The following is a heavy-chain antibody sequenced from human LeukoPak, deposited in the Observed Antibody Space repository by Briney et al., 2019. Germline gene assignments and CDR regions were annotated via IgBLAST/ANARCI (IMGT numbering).Heavy chain of an antibody. Sequence: TSETLSLTCTVSGGSISSYYWGWIRQPPGKGLEWIGSIYYSGSTYYNPSLKSRVTLSVDTSKNQFSLKLSSVTAADTAVYYCARDSSSDNWFDPWGQGTLVTVSS. J-gene: IGHJ5*02. CDR1: GGSISSYY. CDR2: IYYSGST. CDR3: ARDSSSDNWFDP. V-gene: IGHV4-39*01. D-gene: IGHD6-13*01.